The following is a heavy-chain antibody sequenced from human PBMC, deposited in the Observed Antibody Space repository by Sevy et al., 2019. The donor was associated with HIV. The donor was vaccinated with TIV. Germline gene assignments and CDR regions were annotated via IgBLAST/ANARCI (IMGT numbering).Heavy chain of an antibody. V-gene: IGHV3-48*03. J-gene: IGHJ5*02. CDR1: GFTFSNYD. CDR3: VRNGGAYDAGFDP. Sequence: GGSLRLSCVASGFTFSNYDMNWVRQAPGKGLGWVSKISSSDSTTYYADSLKGRFTISRDNAKKSLYLQMNNLRAEDTALYYCVRNGGAYDAGFDPWGQGTLVTVSS. D-gene: IGHD3-22*01. CDR2: ISSSDSTT.